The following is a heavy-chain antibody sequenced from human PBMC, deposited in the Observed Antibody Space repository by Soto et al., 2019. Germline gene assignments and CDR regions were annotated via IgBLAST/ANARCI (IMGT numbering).Heavy chain of an antibody. V-gene: IGHV1-69*08. D-gene: IGHD3-10*01. Sequence: ASVKVSCKASGYTFTGYYMHWVRQAPGQGLEWMGRIIPMLDTADYAQKLQGRVTITADKSARTAYMELSSLRSEDTAVYYCARSRTEDYFGSGSYIYGMDAWGQGTTVTVSS. CDR2: IIPMLDTA. CDR1: GYTFTGYY. J-gene: IGHJ6*02. CDR3: ARSRTEDYFGSGSYIYGMDA.